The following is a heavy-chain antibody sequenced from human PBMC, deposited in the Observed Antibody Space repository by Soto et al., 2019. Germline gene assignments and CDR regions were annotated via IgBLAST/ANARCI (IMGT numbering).Heavy chain of an antibody. CDR2: IYSGGST. Sequence: PGGSLRLSCAASGFTVSSNYMSWVRQAPGKGLEWVSVIYSGGSTYYADSVKGRFTISRDKSKNTLYLQMNSLRAEDTAVYYCARECGGSGSCPFDYWGQGTLVTVSS. D-gene: IGHD3-10*01. V-gene: IGHV3-66*01. J-gene: IGHJ4*02. CDR3: ARECGGSGSCPFDY. CDR1: GFTVSSNY.